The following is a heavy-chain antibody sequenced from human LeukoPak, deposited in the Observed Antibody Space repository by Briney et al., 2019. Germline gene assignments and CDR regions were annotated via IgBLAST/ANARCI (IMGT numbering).Heavy chain of an antibody. Sequence: PGGSLRLSCAASGFTFSSSSMTWVRQAPGQGLGWVAYISSSGSNLYYADSVRGRFTISRDNAKNSLYLQMNTLGVEDTAVYYCAILATRGPKDCWGQGTLVTVSS. V-gene: IGHV3-48*01. CDR3: AILATRGPKDC. J-gene: IGHJ4*02. CDR2: ISSSGSNL. D-gene: IGHD1-26*01. CDR1: GFTFSSSS.